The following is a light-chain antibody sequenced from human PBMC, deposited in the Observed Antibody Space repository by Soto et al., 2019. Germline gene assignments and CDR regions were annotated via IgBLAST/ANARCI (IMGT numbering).Light chain of an antibody. V-gene: IGKV4-1*01. CDR1: QSVLYSSNSKNY. CDR3: QHYYSTPLT. CDR2: WAS. J-gene: IGKJ4*01. Sequence: DIVMTQSPDSLAVSLGERATINCKSSQSVLYSSNSKNYLAWYQQKQGQPPKLLIYWASTRESGVPDRFSGSGSGTDFTLTISGLQAEDVAVYYCQHYYSTPLTFGGGTKVEI.